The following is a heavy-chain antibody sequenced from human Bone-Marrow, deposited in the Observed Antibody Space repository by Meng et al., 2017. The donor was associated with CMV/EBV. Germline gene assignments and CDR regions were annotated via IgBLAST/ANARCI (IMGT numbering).Heavy chain of an antibody. CDR1: GVSMISSGHY. D-gene: IGHD2-15*01. Sequence: SETLCLTCTISGVSMISSGHYWGSIRQPPGKGLEWIGSVYYTGSSHYNPSLKSRVTILVDTSKTQFSLKLSSLTAADTAMYYCARDPVGAASGAFDIWGQGTMVTVSS. V-gene: IGHV4-39*07. CDR2: VYYTGSS. J-gene: IGHJ3*02. CDR3: ARDPVGAASGAFDI.